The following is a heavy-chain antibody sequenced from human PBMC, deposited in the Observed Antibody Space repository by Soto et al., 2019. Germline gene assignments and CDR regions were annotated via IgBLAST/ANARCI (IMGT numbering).Heavy chain of an antibody. CDR3: ARAIGPTLFDY. CDR1: GFTVSSFG. J-gene: IGHJ4*02. V-gene: IGHV3-64*04. Sequence: PGGSLRLSCSGSGFTVSSFGMHWVRQAPGKGLEHVSTLSSNGIGTYYADSVKGRFTISRENAKNSLYLQMNSLRAGDTAIYFCARAIGPTLFDYWGQGTLVTVSS. D-gene: IGHD3-22*01. CDR2: LSSNGIGT.